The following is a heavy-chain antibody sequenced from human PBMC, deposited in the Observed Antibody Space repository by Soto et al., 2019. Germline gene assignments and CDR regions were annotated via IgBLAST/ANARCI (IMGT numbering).Heavy chain of an antibody. CDR3: ARHVAYYSQGEWFDP. Sequence: QVQLQESGPGLVKPSETLSLTCTVSGGSISSYYWSWIRQPPGKGLEWIGYIYYSGSTKYNPSRKSRVTISVDTYKNQFSLKLSSVTAADAAVYYCARHVAYYSQGEWFDPWGQGTLVTVSS. CDR1: GGSISSYY. V-gene: IGHV4-59*08. D-gene: IGHD2-21*01. CDR2: IYYSGST. J-gene: IGHJ5*02.